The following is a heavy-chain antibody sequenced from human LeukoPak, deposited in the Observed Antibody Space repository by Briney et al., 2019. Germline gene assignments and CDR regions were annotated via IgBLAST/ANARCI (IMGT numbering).Heavy chain of an antibody. D-gene: IGHD3-10*01. J-gene: IGHJ4*02. V-gene: IGHV4-59*12. CDR2: TYNSGST. Sequence: SETLSLTCTVSGGSTSIYYWSWIRQPPGKGLEWLGYTYNSGSTLYNPSLKSRVTISVDRSKNQFSLKLSSVTAADTAVYYCARWDDGSGSVSDWGQGTLVTVSS. CDR1: GGSTSIYY. CDR3: ARWDDGSGSVSD.